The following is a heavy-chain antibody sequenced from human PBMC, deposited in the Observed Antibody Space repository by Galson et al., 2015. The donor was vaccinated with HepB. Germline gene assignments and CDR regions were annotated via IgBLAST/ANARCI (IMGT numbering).Heavy chain of an antibody. Sequence: SVKVSCKASGYTFTSYGISWMRQAPGRGLEWMGWISAYNGNTNYAQKLQGRVTMTPDTSTSTAYMELRSLISDDTAVYYCARGLWRGATHFDYWGQGTLVTVSS. J-gene: IGHJ4*02. CDR3: ARGLWRGATHFDY. CDR2: ISAYNGNT. D-gene: IGHD1-26*01. CDR1: GYTFTSYG. V-gene: IGHV1-18*01.